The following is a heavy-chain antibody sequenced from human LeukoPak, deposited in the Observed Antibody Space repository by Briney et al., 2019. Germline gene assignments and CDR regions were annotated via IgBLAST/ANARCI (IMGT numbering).Heavy chain of an antibody. D-gene: IGHD3-22*01. CDR1: GFTFSDAW. J-gene: IGHJ4*02. Sequence: GGSLILSCAASGFTFSDAWMSWVRQAPGKGLEWVGRIKSKTDGGTTDYAAPVKGRFTISRDDSKNTLYLQMNSLKTEDTAVYYCTSCSGYYCNYFDYWGQGTLVTVSS. CDR2: IKSKTDGGTT. CDR3: TSCSGYYCNYFDY. V-gene: IGHV3-15*01.